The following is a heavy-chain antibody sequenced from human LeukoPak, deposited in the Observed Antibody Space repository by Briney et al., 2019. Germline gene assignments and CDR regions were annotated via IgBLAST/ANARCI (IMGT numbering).Heavy chain of an antibody. Sequence: GGSLRLSCAASGFTFDDYAMSWVRQAPGKGLEWVSGINWNGNSTGYADSVKGRFTISRDNAKNSLYLQMNSLRVEDTALYYCARGGTYYYDSSGYSALLLDYWGQGTLVSVSS. CDR3: ARGGTYYYDSSGYSALLLDY. CDR2: INWNGNST. D-gene: IGHD3-22*01. CDR1: GFTFDDYA. J-gene: IGHJ4*02. V-gene: IGHV3-20*04.